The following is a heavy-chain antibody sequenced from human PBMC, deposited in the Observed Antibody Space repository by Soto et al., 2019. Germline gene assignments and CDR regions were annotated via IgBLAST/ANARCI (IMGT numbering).Heavy chain of an antibody. CDR3: ARKLILGARPLGWFDP. CDR2: IVPIFGTA. J-gene: IGHJ5*02. V-gene: IGHV1-69*13. D-gene: IGHD6-6*01. CDR1: GGTFNNYA. Sequence: SVKVSCKASGGTFNNYAVTWVRQAPGQGLEWMGGIVPIFGTANYAQKFQGRVTITADESTSTAYMELSSLRSEDTAVYYCARKLILGARPLGWFDPWGQGTLVTVSS.